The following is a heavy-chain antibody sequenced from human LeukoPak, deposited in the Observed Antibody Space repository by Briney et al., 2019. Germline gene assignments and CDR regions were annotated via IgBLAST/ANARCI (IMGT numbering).Heavy chain of an antibody. CDR2: IYHTGST. CDR1: GGSISSGLYS. J-gene: IGHJ5*02. Sequence: SETLSLTCDVSGGSISSGLYSWSWIRQPLGKGLEWIGYIYHTGSTFYNPSLKSRVTISVDTSKNQFSLRLSSVTAADTAVYYCARLQYCSGTSCYWFDPWGQGTLVTVSS. V-gene: IGHV4-30-2*01. D-gene: IGHD2-2*01. CDR3: ARLQYCSGTSCYWFDP.